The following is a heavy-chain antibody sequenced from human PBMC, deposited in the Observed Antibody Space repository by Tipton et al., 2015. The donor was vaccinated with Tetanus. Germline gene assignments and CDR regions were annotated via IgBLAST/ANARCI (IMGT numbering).Heavy chain of an antibody. Sequence: QSGAEVKKPGSSVKVSCKASGGTFTNHALSWVRQAPGQGLEWVGGITPIFGTTNSAPKFQGRVTITADESTNTAYMELSSLRSDDTAVYFCARLVKQWLVPEDYWGQGTLVTVSS. CDR1: GGTFTNHA. CDR2: ITPIFGTT. CDR3: ARLVKQWLVPEDY. D-gene: IGHD6-19*01. J-gene: IGHJ4*02. V-gene: IGHV1-69*01.